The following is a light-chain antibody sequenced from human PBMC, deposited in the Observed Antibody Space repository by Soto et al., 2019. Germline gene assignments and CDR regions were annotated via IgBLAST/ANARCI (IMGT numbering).Light chain of an antibody. Sequence: QSALTQPASVSGSPGQSITISCTGTSSDVGGYNYVSWYQQHPGKAPKLMIYDVSNRPSGVSNRFSGSKSRNTASLTISGLQAEDEVDYYCSSYTSSSTLVVFGGGTTLTVL. J-gene: IGLJ2*01. CDR2: DVS. V-gene: IGLV2-14*01. CDR3: SSYTSSSTLVV. CDR1: SSDVGGYNY.